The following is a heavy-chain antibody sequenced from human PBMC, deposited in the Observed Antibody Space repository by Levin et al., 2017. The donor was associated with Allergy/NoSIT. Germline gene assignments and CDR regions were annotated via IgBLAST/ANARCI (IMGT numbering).Heavy chain of an antibody. J-gene: IGHJ3*02. V-gene: IGHV3-21*01. CDR3: AGVRCSGGSCCYAFDI. CDR1: GFTFSSYS. D-gene: IGHD2-15*01. Sequence: TSSETLSLTCAASGFTFSSYSMNWVRQAPGKGLEWVSSISSSSSYIYYADSVKGRFTISRDNSKNSLYLQMNSLRADDTAVYYCAGVRCSGGSCCYAFDIWGQGTMVTVSS. CDR2: ISSSSSYI.